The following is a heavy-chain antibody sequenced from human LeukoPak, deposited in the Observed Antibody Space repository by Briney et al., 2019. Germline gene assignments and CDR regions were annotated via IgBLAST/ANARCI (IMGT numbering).Heavy chain of an antibody. D-gene: IGHD3-22*01. J-gene: IGHJ6*02. CDR1: GGTFSSYA. CDR2: ITPIFGTA. Sequence: SVKVSCKASGGTFSSYAISWVRQAPGQGLEWMGGITPIFGTANYAQKFQGRVTITADESTSTAYMELSSLRSEDTAVYYCARSLLRGVPEHYYYYGMDVWGQGTTVTVSS. V-gene: IGHV1-69*13. CDR3: ARSLLRGVPEHYYYYGMDV.